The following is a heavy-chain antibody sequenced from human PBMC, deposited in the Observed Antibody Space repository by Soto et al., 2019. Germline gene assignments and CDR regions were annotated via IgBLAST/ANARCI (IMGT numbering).Heavy chain of an antibody. CDR1: GGSFSGYY. CDR3: ATLVTGYSSSWYINYYMDV. CDR2: INHSGST. J-gene: IGHJ6*03. D-gene: IGHD6-13*01. V-gene: IGHV4-34*01. Sequence: SETLSLTCAVYGGSFSGYYWSWIRQPPGKGLEWIGEINHSGSTNYNPSLKSRVTISVDTSKNQFSLKLSSVTAADTAVYYCATLVTGYSSSWYINYYMDVWGKGTTVTVSS.